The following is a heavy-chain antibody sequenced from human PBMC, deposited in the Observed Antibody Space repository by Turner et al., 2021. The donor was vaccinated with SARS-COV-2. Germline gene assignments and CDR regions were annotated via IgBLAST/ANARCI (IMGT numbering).Heavy chain of an antibody. D-gene: IGHD2-8*02. CDR1: VCTFSSFY. J-gene: IGHJ4*02. V-gene: IGHV1-46*01. CDR3: ASAPPATGGVPGRLDY. CDR2: INPSGGST. Sequence: QVQLVESGAEVKKPAASVKVSCKASVCTFSSFYMHWVRQAPGQGLEWMGIINPSGGSTCYAKKFQGRVTMTRDTSTSTVYMELSSLRSEDTAVYYCASAPPATGGVPGRLDYWGQGTLVTVSS.